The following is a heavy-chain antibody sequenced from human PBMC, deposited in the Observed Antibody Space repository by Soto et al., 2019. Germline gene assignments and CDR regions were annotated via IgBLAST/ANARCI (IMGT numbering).Heavy chain of an antibody. Sequence: ESGGGVVQPGRSLRLSCAASGFTFSSYGMHWVRQAPGKGLEWVAVISYDGSNKYYADSVKGRFTISRDNSKNTLYLQMNSLRAEDTAVYYCAKEEYNWNYKGFDYWGQGTLVTVS. CDR1: GFTFSSYG. J-gene: IGHJ4*02. D-gene: IGHD1-7*01. V-gene: IGHV3-30*18. CDR2: ISYDGSNK. CDR3: AKEEYNWNYKGFDY.